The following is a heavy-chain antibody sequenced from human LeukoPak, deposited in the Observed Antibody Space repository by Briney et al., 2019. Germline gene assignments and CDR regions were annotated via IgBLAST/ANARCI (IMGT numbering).Heavy chain of an antibody. CDR3: ARDDCGDTCYPGGY. CDR2: INAGNGDT. CDR1: GYTFTTYV. Sequence: ASVKVSCKASGYTFTTYVIHWVRQAPGHRPEWMGWINAGNGDTKYSHHFQGRVTITRDTSASTAYMEMSSLTSEDTALYYCARDDCGDTCYPGGYWGQGTLVTVSS. V-gene: IGHV1-3*01. J-gene: IGHJ4*02. D-gene: IGHD2-21*01.